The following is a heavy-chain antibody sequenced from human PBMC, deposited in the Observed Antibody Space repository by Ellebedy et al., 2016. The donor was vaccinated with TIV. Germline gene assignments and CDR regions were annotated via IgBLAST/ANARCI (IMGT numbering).Heavy chain of an antibody. CDR3: VKDRGDIIRDFDY. V-gene: IGHV3-64D*06. CDR2: INNNGGNT. CDR1: GFTFSHYA. D-gene: IGHD2-21*02. J-gene: IGHJ4*02. Sequence: PGGSLRLSCSASGFTFSHYAMHWVRQAPGKGLEYVSAINNNGGNTYYADSVKGRFTISRDSSKNTLYLQVSSLRPEDTAMYYCVKDRGDIIRDFDYWGQGTLVTVSS.